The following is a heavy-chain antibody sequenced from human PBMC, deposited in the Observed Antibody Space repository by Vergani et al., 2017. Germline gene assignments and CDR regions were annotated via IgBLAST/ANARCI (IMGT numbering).Heavy chain of an antibody. Sequence: VQLVQSGAEVRKPGASVTVSCTASGYIFKNYYIHWLRQAPGQAFEWMGILNPTTGHTTSAQKSMGRVDMTRDPSTDTSTRTVQMTLSSLRSEDTAVYYCARSIAYCAGATCRAYYFDHWGQGTRVTVSS. CDR3: ARSIAYCAGATCRAYYFDH. D-gene: IGHD2-21*01. V-gene: IGHV1-46*02. CDR2: LNPTTGHT. J-gene: IGHJ5*02. CDR1: GYIFKNYY.